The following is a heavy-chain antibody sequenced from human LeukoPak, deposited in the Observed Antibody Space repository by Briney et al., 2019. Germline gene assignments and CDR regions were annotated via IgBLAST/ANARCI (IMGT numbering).Heavy chain of an antibody. CDR2: ISGSGGST. D-gene: IGHD2-2*02. CDR1: GFTFSSYA. Sequence: GGSLRLSCAASGFTFSSYAMSWVRQAPGKGLEWVSAISGSGGSTYYADSVKGRFTISRDNAKNSLYLQMNSLRAEDTAVYYCARGCSSTSCYTGDIDYWGQGTLVTVSS. J-gene: IGHJ4*02. CDR3: ARGCSSTSCYTGDIDY. V-gene: IGHV3-23*01.